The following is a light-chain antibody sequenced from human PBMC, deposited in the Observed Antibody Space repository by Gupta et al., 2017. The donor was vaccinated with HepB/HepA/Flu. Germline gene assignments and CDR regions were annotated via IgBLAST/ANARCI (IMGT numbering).Light chain of an antibody. V-gene: IGKV4-1*01. CDR2: WAS. Sequence: DIVMTQSPDSLSVSLGERATINCQSSQTIFYSPKNRNYLAWYQQRPGQPPKLLISWASTRESGVPDRFSGGGYGTDFALTISGLQAEDVAVYCCQQEDRGPWTFGQGTKVEIK. CDR1: QTIFYSPKNRNY. J-gene: IGKJ1*01. CDR3: QQEDRGPWT.